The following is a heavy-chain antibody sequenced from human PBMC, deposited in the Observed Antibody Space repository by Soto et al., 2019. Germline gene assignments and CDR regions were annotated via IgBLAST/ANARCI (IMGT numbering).Heavy chain of an antibody. CDR1: GFAFSSYG. J-gene: IGHJ4*02. CDR3: ARSPPGVAGRYYFGF. D-gene: IGHD6-6*01. Sequence: QVQLVESGGGVVQPGRSLRLSCAASGFAFSSYGMHWVRQTPGKGLEWVALIWYDGSNKYYADSVKGRFTISRDNSKNTLYLQMHSLRAEDTAVYFCARSPPGVAGRYYFGFWGQGTLVTVSS. V-gene: IGHV3-33*01. CDR2: IWYDGSNK.